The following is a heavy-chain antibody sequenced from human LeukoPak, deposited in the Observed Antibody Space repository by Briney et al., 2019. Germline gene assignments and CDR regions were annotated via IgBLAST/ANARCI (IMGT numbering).Heavy chain of an antibody. CDR1: GYTLTELS. D-gene: IGHD1-1*01. CDR3: ATERTGTYYYGMDV. J-gene: IGHJ6*02. V-gene: IGHV1-24*01. CDR2: FDPEDGET. Sequence: RASVKVSCKVSGYTLTELSMHWVRRAPGKGLEWMGGFDPEDGETIYAQKFQGRVTMTEDTSTDTAYMELSSLRSEDTAVYYCATERTGTYYYGMDVWGQGTTVTVSS.